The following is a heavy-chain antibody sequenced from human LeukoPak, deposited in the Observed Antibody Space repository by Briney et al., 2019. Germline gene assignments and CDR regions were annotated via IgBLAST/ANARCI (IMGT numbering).Heavy chain of an antibody. CDR2: ISSSGSTI. CDR1: GFTFSSYE. D-gene: IGHD3-22*01. V-gene: IGHV3-48*03. Sequence: QSGGSLRLSCAASGFTFSSYEMNWVRQAPGKGLEWVSYISSSGSTIYYADSVKGRFTISRDNAKNSLYLQMNSLRAEDTAVYYCARDGESSYYYDSSEWCDYWGQGTLVTVSS. CDR3: ARDGESSYYYDSSEWCDY. J-gene: IGHJ4*02.